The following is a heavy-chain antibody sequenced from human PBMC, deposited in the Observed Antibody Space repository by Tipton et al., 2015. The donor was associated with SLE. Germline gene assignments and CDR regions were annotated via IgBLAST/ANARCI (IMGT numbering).Heavy chain of an antibody. J-gene: IGHJ3*02. CDR2: IYYSGST. CDR1: GGSIRIDHYY. Sequence: TLSLTCTVSGGSIRIDHYYWGWIRLPPGRGPEWLGSIYYSGSTNYNPSLKSRVTISVDTSKNQFSLKLSSVTAADTAVYYCARGWRQWLVLDDAFDIWGQGTMVTVSS. D-gene: IGHD6-19*01. V-gene: IGHV4-39*07. CDR3: ARGWRQWLVLDDAFDI.